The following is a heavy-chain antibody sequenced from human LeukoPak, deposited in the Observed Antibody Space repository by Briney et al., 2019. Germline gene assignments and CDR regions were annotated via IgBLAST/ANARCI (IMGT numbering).Heavy chain of an antibody. V-gene: IGHV4-39*07. CDR2: IYYSGNGNT. J-gene: IGHJ4*02. Sequence: KPSETLSLTCIVSGDSFNNSAYYWGWVRQPPGEGLQWIGAIYYSGNGNTYYSSSFEGRVTLSVDTSKNQFSLKLSSVTAADTAVYYCYYYGSGSYYNGYWGQGTLVTVSS. CDR3: YYYGSGSYYNGY. CDR1: GDSFNNSAYY. D-gene: IGHD3-10*01.